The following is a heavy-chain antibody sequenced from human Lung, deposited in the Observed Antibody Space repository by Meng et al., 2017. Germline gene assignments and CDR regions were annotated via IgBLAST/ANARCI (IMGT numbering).Heavy chain of an antibody. CDR2: INHSGST. CDR3: ARGPTTMAHDFDY. J-gene: IGHJ4*02. D-gene: IGHD4-11*01. V-gene: IGHV4-34*01. Sequence: QGPLQQWGAGLLKPSETLSLTCVFSGGSFSDYYWSWILQPPGKGLEWIGEINHSGSTNYNPSLESRATISVDTSQNNLSLKLSSVTAADSAVYYCARGPTTMAHDFDYWGQGTLVTVSS. CDR1: GGSFSDYY.